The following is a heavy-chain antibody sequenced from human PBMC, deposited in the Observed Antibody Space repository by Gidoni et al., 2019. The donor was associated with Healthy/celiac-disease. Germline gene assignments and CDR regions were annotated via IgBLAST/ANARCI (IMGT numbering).Heavy chain of an antibody. J-gene: IGHJ3*02. CDR2: IWYDGSNK. V-gene: IGHV3-33*01. CDR3: ARDPGGYSENAFDI. Sequence: QVQLVESGGGVVQPGRSLRLSCAASGVTFSSYGMHWVRQAPGKGLEWVAVIWYDGSNKYYADSVKGRFTISRDNSKNTLYLQMNSLRAEDTAVYYCARDPGGYSENAFDIWGQGTMVTVSS. CDR1: GVTFSSYG. D-gene: IGHD3-3*01.